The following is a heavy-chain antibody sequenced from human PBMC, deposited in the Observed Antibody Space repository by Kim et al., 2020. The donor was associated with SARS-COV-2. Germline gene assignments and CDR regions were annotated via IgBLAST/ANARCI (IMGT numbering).Heavy chain of an antibody. D-gene: IGHD6-19*01. CDR3: ARGRSRGWPTADY. Sequence: SETLSLTCAVYGGPFSGFHWSWIRQPPGKGLEWIGEIHEDGSANYKPSPKSRVTVSVDTSKNQFSLTLNSVTVADTAVYYCARGRSRGWPTADYWGQGTLVTVST. V-gene: IGHV4-34*01. CDR1: GGPFSGFH. J-gene: IGHJ4*02. CDR2: IHEDGSA.